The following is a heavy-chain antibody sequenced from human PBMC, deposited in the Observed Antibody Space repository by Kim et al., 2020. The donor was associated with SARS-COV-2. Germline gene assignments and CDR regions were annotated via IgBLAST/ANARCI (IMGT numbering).Heavy chain of an antibody. Sequence: DSGKGRFTISRDNAKNSLYLQMNSLRAEDTALYHCARGGSGSYYNDAFDIWGQGTMVTVSS. D-gene: IGHD3-10*01. J-gene: IGHJ3*02. V-gene: IGHV3-20*01. CDR3: ARGGSGSYYNDAFDI.